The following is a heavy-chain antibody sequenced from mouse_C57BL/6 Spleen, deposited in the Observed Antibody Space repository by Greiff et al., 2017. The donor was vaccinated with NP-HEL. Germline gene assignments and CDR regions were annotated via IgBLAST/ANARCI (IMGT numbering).Heavy chain of an antibody. J-gene: IGHJ2*01. D-gene: IGHD1-1*01. CDR3: ATIGDSSITTVVSAADY. V-gene: IGHV1-81*01. CDR1: GYTFTSYG. CDR2: IYPRSGNT. Sequence: VQLQQSGAELARPGASVKLSCKASGYTFTSYGISWVKQRTGQGLEWIGEIYPRSGNTYYNEKFKGKATLTADKSSSTAYMELRSLTSEDSAVYFCATIGDSSITTVVSAADYWGQGTTLTVSS.